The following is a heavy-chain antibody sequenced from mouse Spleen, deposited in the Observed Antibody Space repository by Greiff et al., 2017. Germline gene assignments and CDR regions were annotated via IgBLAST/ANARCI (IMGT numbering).Heavy chain of an antibody. D-gene: IGHD1-1*01. J-gene: IGHJ1*03. CDR2: ISNGGGST. V-gene: IGHV5-12*01. CDR1: GFTFSDYY. Sequence: EVKLVESGGGLVQPGGSLKLSCAASGFTFSDYYMYWVRQTPEKRLEWVAYISNGGGSTYYPDTVKGRFTISRDNAKNTLYLQMSRLKSEDTAMYYCARQRAYGSLHWYFDVWGTGTTVTVSS. CDR3: ARQRAYGSLHWYFDV.